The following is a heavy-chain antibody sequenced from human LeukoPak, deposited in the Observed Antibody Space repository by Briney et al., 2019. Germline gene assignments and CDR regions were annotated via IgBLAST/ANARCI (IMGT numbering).Heavy chain of an antibody. Sequence: GGSLRLFCAASGFTFSSYSMSWVRQEPGKGLEWVSSISSSSGYIYYADSVKGRFTISRDNAKNSLYLQMDSPRAEDTAVYYCARCAFAVLWSGPDNWFDPWGQGTLVTVSS. V-gene: IGHV3-21*01. CDR2: ISSSSGYI. CDR3: ARCAFAVLWSGPDNWFDP. CDR1: GFTFSSYS. J-gene: IGHJ5*02. D-gene: IGHD3-3*01.